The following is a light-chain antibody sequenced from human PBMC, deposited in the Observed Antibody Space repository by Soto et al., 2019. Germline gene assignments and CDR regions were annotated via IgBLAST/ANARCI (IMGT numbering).Light chain of an antibody. CDR1: QTISSW. J-gene: IGKJ1*01. V-gene: IGKV1-5*03. CDR2: KAS. Sequence: DIQMPQYPSTLSGSLGDRFTITCLSIQTISSWLAWYQQKPGKAPKLLIYKASTLKSGVPSRFSGSGSGTEFTLTISSLQPDDFATYYCQHYNSYSEAFGQGTKVDIK. CDR3: QHYNSYSEA.